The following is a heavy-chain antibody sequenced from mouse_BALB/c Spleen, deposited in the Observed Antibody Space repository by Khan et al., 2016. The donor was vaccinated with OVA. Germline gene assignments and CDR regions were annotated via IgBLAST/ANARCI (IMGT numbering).Heavy chain of an antibody. CDR2: INPSNGYT. V-gene: IGHV1-4*01. D-gene: IGHD2-14*01. CDR3: VRDGAYHRNDGWFAY. J-gene: IGHJ3*01. CDR1: GYTFTSYT. Sequence: QVRLQQSGAELARPGASVKMSCKASGYTFTSYTIHWIKKRPGQGLEWIGYINPSNGYTNYNQKFKDKATLTTDKSSTTAYLQLSSLTSDDSAVYNCVRDGAYHRNDGWFAYWGQWTLVTVSA.